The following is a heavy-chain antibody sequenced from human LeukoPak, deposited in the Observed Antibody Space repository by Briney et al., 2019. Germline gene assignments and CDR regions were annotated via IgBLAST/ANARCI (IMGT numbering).Heavy chain of an antibody. D-gene: IGHD3-22*01. CDR2: INHSGST. Sequence: SETLSLICAVYGGSFSGYYWSWIRQPPGKGLEWIGEINHSGSTNYNPSLKSRVTISVDTSKNQFSLKLRSVTAADTAVYYCARAYYYDSSGYYLGLDYWGQGTLVTVSS. CDR1: GGSFSGYY. V-gene: IGHV4-34*01. CDR3: ARAYYYDSSGYYLGLDY. J-gene: IGHJ4*02.